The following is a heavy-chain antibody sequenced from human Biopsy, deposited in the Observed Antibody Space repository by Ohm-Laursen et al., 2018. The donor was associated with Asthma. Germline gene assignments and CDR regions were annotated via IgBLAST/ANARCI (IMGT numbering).Heavy chain of an antibody. CDR2: ISGSSIII. D-gene: IGHD6-19*01. CDR1: GFNFGNYA. CDR3: AKDFRGIAVAGDRGFDY. V-gene: IGHV3-23*01. J-gene: IGHJ4*02. Sequence: SLRLSCAASGFNFGNYAMAWVRQAPGKGLEWVSTISGSSIIIHYGGSVKGRFTISRDNSKNTMYLVMNSLRPEDTAVYYCAKDFRGIAVAGDRGFDYWGQGTLVTVSS.